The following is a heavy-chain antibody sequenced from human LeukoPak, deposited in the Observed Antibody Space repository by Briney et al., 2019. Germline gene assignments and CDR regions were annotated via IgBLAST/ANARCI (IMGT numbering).Heavy chain of an antibody. D-gene: IGHD3-22*01. Sequence: SETLSLTCAVYGGSFSGYYWSWIRQPPGKGLEWIGEINHSGSTNYNPSLKSRVTISVDTSKNQFSLKPSSATAADTAVYYCARGRHYYDSSGYRAKNWFDPWGQGTLVTVSS. CDR3: ARGRHYYDSSGYRAKNWFDP. V-gene: IGHV4-34*01. CDR2: INHSGST. J-gene: IGHJ5*02. CDR1: GGSFSGYY.